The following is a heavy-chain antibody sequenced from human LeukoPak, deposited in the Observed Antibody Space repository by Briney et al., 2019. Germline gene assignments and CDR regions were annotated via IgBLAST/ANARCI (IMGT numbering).Heavy chain of an antibody. CDR2: ISSDGSIK. CDR3: VKEYHSRGFGAYFDY. V-gene: IGHV3-30*18. CDR1: KFTFRHYG. J-gene: IGHJ4*02. Sequence: PGGSLRLSCTASKFTFRHYGMQWVRQAPGKGLEWVAVISSDGSIKVYADSVKGRFTLSRDNSINTVDLQMNSLRAEDTAVYYCVKEYHSRGFGAYFDYWGQGTLVTVSS. D-gene: IGHD3-3*01.